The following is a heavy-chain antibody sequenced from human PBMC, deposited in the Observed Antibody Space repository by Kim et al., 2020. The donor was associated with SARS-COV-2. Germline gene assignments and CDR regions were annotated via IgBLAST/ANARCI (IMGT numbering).Heavy chain of an antibody. Sequence: GGSLRLSCAASGFTFDDYAMHWVRQAPGKGLEWVSGISWNSGSIGYADSVKGRFTISRDNAKNSLYLQMNSLRAEDTALYYCAKVGSFIDYWGQGTLVTVSS. J-gene: IGHJ4*02. V-gene: IGHV3-9*01. CDR2: ISWNSGSI. CDR1: GFTFDDYA. CDR3: AKVGSFIDY.